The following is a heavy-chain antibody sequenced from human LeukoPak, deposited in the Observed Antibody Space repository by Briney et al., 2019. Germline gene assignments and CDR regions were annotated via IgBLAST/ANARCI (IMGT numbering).Heavy chain of an antibody. Sequence: GGSLRLSCAASGFTFSNYWMSWVRQTPGKGLEWVATTKQDGGEKYYVDSVKGRFTISRDNAKNSLYLQMNSLRAEDTAVYYCAKDQDFWSGYEDYWGQGTLVTVSS. V-gene: IGHV3-7*03. J-gene: IGHJ4*02. D-gene: IGHD3-3*01. CDR2: TKQDGGEK. CDR1: GFTFSNYW. CDR3: AKDQDFWSGYEDY.